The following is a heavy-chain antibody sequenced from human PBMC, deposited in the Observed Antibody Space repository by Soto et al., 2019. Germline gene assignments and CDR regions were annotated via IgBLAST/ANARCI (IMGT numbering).Heavy chain of an antibody. CDR2: INAGNSNT. J-gene: IGHJ4*02. D-gene: IGHD2-2*01. CDR3: AREHSISWYFDY. CDR1: GYTFTSYG. V-gene: IGHV1-3*01. Sequence: ASVKVSCKASGYTFTSYGMQWVRQAPGQRLEWMGWINAGNSNTKYSQKFQGRISISRDTSANTDYMELSSLRSEDTAVYYCAREHSISWYFDYWGPGTLVTVSS.